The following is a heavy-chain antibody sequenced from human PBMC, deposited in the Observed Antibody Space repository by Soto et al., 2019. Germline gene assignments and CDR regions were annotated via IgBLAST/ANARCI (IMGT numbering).Heavy chain of an antibody. Sequence: ASVKVSGKASGYTFTSYGISWVRQAPGQGLEWMGWISAYNGNTNYAQKLQGRVTMTTDTSTSRAYMSLRSLRCDDTALYYCVTDGAVGESYYVNAMDAWGQ. CDR2: ISAYNGNT. D-gene: IGHD3-22*01. J-gene: IGHJ6*02. CDR1: GYTFTSYG. CDR3: VTDGAVGESYYVNAMDA. V-gene: IGHV1-18*01.